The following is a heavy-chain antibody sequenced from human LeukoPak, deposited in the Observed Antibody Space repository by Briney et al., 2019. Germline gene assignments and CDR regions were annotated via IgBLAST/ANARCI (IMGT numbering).Heavy chain of an antibody. CDR3: ARCPPALYCSSTSCHRRRYYYYYMDV. CDR2: INHSGST. V-gene: IGHV4-34*01. D-gene: IGHD2-2*01. J-gene: IGHJ6*03. CDR1: GGSFSGYY. Sequence: SETLSLTCAVYGGSFSGYYWSWIRQPPGKGLEWIGEINHSGSTNYNPSLKSRVTISVDTSKNQFSLKLSSVTAADTAVYYCARCPPALYCSSTSCHRRRYYYYYMDVRGKGTTVTVSS.